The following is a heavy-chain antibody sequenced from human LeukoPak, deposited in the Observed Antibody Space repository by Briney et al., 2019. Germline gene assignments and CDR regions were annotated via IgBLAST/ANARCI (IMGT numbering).Heavy chain of an antibody. V-gene: IGHV4-59*01. CDR3: ARAPRAQYYYDY. D-gene: IGHD5-24*01. Sequence: PSETLSLTCTVSGGSISSYYWSWIRRPPGKGLEWIGYIYYSGSTNYNPSLKSRVTISVDTSKNQFSLKLSSLRSADTALYYCARAPRAQYYYDYWGQGTLVTVPS. CDR1: GGSISSYY. CDR2: IYYSGST. J-gene: IGHJ4*02.